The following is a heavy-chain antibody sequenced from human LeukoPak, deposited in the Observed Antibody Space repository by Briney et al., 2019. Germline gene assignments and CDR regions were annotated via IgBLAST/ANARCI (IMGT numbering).Heavy chain of an antibody. CDR2: ISAYNGNT. Sequence: GSSVKVSCKASGYTFTNYGISWVRQAAGQGLEWMGWISAYNGNTNYAQKLQGRVTVTTDTSTSTAYMELRSLRSDDTAVYYCARDLGSGIAEPFDHWGQGTLVTDPS. D-gene: IGHD6-13*01. CDR1: GYTFTNYG. J-gene: IGHJ4*02. CDR3: ARDLGSGIAEPFDH. V-gene: IGHV1-18*01.